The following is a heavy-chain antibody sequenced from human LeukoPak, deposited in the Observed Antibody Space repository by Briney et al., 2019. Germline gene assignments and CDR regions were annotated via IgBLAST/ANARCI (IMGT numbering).Heavy chain of an antibody. Sequence: GASVKVSCKASGYTFTGYYMHWVRQAPGQGLEWMGWINPNSGGTNYAQKFQGRVTMTRDTSISPAYMELSRLRSDDTAVYYCASKGYSYGLNDDYWGQGTLVTVSS. CDR1: GYTFTGYY. D-gene: IGHD5-18*01. V-gene: IGHV1-2*02. CDR3: ASKGYSYGLNDDY. J-gene: IGHJ4*02. CDR2: INPNSGGT.